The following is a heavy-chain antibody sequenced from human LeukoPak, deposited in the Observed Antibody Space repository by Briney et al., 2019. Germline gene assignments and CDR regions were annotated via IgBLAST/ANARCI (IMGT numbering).Heavy chain of an antibody. D-gene: IGHD3-3*01. Sequence: GGSLRLSCAAYGFTLSRYSMNWVRQAPGKGLEWVSSISSSSSYIYYADSVKGRFTISRDNAKNSLYLQMNSLRAEDTAVYYCARDHFGYYDFWSGYPEVYFDYWGQGTLVTVSS. J-gene: IGHJ4*02. CDR1: GFTLSRYS. CDR2: ISSSSSYI. CDR3: ARDHFGYYDFWSGYPEVYFDY. V-gene: IGHV3-21*01.